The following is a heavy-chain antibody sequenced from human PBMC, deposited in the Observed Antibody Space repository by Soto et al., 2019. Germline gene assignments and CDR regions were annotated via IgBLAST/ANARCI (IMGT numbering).Heavy chain of an antibody. Sequence: AGGSLRLSCAASGFTLSAYAMSWVRQAPGKGLEWVSVISGSGHATYYADSVRGRLTIPRDNSMNTLYLDVYSLRAEDTAVYFCAKAQEASGNVNAYFDTWGQGTLVTVSS. CDR1: GFTLSAYA. V-gene: IGHV3-23*01. J-gene: IGHJ4*02. CDR3: AKAQEASGNVNAYFDT. CDR2: ISGSGHAT. D-gene: IGHD2-15*01.